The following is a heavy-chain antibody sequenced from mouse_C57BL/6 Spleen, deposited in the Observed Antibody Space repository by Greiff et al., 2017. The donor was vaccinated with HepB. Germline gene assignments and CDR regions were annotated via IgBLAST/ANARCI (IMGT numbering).Heavy chain of an antibody. V-gene: IGHV1-15*01. D-gene: IGHD1-3*01. Sequence: VQLQQSGAELVRPGASVTLSCKASGYTFTDYEMHWVKQTPVHGLEWIGAIDPETGGTAYNQKFKGKAILTADKSSSTAYMELRSLTSEDSDVYCCTSEVPLRRSGYFDYWGQGTTLTVSS. CDR1: GYTFTDYE. J-gene: IGHJ2*01. CDR2: IDPETGGT. CDR3: TSEVPLRRSGYFDY.